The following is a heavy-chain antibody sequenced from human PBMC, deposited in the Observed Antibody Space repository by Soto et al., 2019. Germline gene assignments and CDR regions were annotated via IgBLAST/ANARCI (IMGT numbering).Heavy chain of an antibody. CDR1: GGTFSSYT. CDR2: IIPILGIA. D-gene: IGHD5-12*01. CDR3: ARGKRGYSGYDYPGDY. J-gene: IGHJ4*02. Sequence: QVQLVQSGAEVKKPGSSVKVSCKASGGTFSSYTISWVRQAPGQGLEWMGRIIPILGIANYAQKFQGRVTITADKSTSTAYMELSSLRSEDTAVYYCARGKRGYSGYDYPGDYWGQGTLVTVSS. V-gene: IGHV1-69*02.